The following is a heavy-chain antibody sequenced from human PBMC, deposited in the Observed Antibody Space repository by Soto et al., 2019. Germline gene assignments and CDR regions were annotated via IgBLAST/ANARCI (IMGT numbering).Heavy chain of an antibody. J-gene: IGHJ6*02. CDR3: ARAHCVSDGCYKNYNRGTDV. Sequence: QVQLVQSGAEVKKPGASVKVSCKASGYTFTDYYMQWIRQAPGQGHEWMGRINTNSGGTNYAQKLQGWDTMTRDTSISTAYMELSRLKTDDTAVYYCARAHCVSDGCYKNYNRGTDVWGQGTTVTVSS. D-gene: IGHD2-21*02. CDR2: INTNSGGT. CDR1: GYTFTDYY. V-gene: IGHV1-2*04.